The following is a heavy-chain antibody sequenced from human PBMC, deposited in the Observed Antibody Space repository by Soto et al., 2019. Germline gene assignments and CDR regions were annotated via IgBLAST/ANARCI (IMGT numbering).Heavy chain of an antibody. CDR2: ISYDGSNK. Sequence: LRLSCAASGFTFSSYAMHWVRQAPGKGLEWVAVISYDGSNKYYADSVKGRFTISRDNSKNTLYLQMNSLRAEDTAVYYCARASGWDDAFDIWGQGTMVTVSS. D-gene: IGHD6-19*01. J-gene: IGHJ3*02. V-gene: IGHV3-30-3*01. CDR3: ARASGWDDAFDI. CDR1: GFTFSSYA.